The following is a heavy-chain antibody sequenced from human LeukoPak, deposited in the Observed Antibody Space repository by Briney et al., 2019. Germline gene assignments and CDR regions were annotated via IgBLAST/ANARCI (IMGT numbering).Heavy chain of an antibody. Sequence: GGSLRLSCVASGFTFTSYAMTWVRQAPGKGLEWVSSISSTGGYSFYADSIKGRFTISRDNAKNSLHLHMHSLSVEDTALYYCARESGLGGYFYCYPIDVWGKGTTVTVSS. V-gene: IGHV3-21*01. CDR2: ISSTGGYS. CDR1: GFTFTSYA. D-gene: IGHD3-10*01. CDR3: ARESGLGGYFYCYPIDV. J-gene: IGHJ6*03.